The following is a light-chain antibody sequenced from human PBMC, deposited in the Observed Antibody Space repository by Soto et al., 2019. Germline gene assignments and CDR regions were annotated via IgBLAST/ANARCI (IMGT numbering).Light chain of an antibody. CDR3: MQALQTPSTWT. J-gene: IGKJ1*01. V-gene: IGKV2-28*01. CDR2: LGS. Sequence: DIVMTQSPLSLPVTPGEPASISCRSSQSLLHSNGYNYLDWYLQKPGQSPQLLIYLGSNRASGVPDRFSGSGSGTDFTLKISRVEAEDVGVYYCMQALQTPSTWTFGQGTKVEIK. CDR1: QSLLHSNGYNY.